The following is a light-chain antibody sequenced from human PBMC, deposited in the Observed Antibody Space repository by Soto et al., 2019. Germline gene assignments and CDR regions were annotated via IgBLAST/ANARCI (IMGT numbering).Light chain of an antibody. Sequence: QPVLTQPPSASGTPGQRVTIACSGSSSNIGSTTVKWYQQLPGTAPKLLIYNNNQRPSWVPDRFSGSKSGTSASLAISGLQSEDEADYYCAAWDDSLNGVVFGGGTKLTVL. J-gene: IGLJ3*02. CDR3: AAWDDSLNGVV. V-gene: IGLV1-44*01. CDR2: NNN. CDR1: SSNIGSTT.